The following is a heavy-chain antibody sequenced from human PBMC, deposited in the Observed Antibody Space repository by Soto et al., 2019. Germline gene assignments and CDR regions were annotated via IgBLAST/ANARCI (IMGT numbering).Heavy chain of an antibody. CDR2: ISAYNGNT. CDR3: ARDERIAVAGTCDY. Sequence: ASVKFYCKASGYTFTSYSISWVRQAPGQGLEWMGWISAYNGNTNYAQKLQGRVTMTTDTSTSTAYMELRSLRSDDTAVYYCARDERIAVAGTCDYWGQGTLVTVSS. J-gene: IGHJ4*02. D-gene: IGHD6-19*01. CDR1: GYTFTSYS. V-gene: IGHV1-18*01.